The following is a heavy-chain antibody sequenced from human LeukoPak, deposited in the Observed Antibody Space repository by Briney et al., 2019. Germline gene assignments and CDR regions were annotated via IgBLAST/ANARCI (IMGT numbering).Heavy chain of an antibody. D-gene: IGHD4-17*01. Sequence: GGSLRLSCAASGLTFSSYAMSWVRQAPGKGLEWVSSISSSSSYIYYADSVKGRFTISRDNAKNSLYLQMNSLRAEDTAVYYCARLSFYGDYPRYYGMDVWGQGTTVTVSS. V-gene: IGHV3-21*01. J-gene: IGHJ6*02. CDR2: ISSSSSYI. CDR1: GLTFSSYA. CDR3: ARLSFYGDYPRYYGMDV.